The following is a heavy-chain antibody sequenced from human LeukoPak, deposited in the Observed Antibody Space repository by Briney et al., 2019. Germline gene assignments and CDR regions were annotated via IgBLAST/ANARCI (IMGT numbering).Heavy chain of an antibody. Sequence: GGSLRLSCAASGFTFSSYGMHWVRQAPGKGLEWVAVIWYDGSNKYYADSVKGRFTISRDNSKNTLYLQMNSLRAEDTAAYYCARDSTSSGWSWFFDYWGQGTLVTVSS. V-gene: IGHV3-33*01. CDR2: IWYDGSNK. CDR3: ARDSTSSGWSWFFDY. J-gene: IGHJ4*02. D-gene: IGHD6-19*01. CDR1: GFTFSSYG.